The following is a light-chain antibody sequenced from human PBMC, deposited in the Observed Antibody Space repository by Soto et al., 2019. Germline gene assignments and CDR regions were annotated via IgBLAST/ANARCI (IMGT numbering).Light chain of an antibody. Sequence: EIVLTQSPGTLSLSPGERATLSCRASQSVSRSLAWYQQKPGQAPRLLIYGASSRATGIPDRFSGSGSGTDFTLTISRLEPEDFAVYYCQQYNSSPPLTFGGETKVEIK. CDR2: GAS. J-gene: IGKJ4*01. CDR1: QSVSRS. V-gene: IGKV3-20*01. CDR3: QQYNSSPPLT.